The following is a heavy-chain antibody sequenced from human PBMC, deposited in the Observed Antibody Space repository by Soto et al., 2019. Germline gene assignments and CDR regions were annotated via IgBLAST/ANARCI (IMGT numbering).Heavy chain of an antibody. Sequence: GGSLRLSCAASGFAVSNFYMSWVRQAPGKGLEWVSVIYSGGSTYYADSVKGRFTISRDNSKNTLYLQMSALRVEDTAVYYCATAVAATSGAFDDWGQGTLVTVSS. CDR2: IYSGGST. D-gene: IGHD5-12*01. CDR1: GFAVSNFY. J-gene: IGHJ4*02. CDR3: ATAVAATSGAFDD. V-gene: IGHV3-66*01.